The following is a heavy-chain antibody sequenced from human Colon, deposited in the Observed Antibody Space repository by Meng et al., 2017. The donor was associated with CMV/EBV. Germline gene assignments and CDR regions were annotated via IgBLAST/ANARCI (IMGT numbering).Heavy chain of an antibody. D-gene: IGHD6-13*01. CDR2: IYNQDGGT. CDR3: ERESWYFDI. V-gene: IGHV1-2*02. Sequence: QVLMVQSGAEVKKTGAAVKVYCKTSGSTLRAHLLHWMRTAPGLELEWMGWIYNQDGGTYVAQKLQDRVTLTRDTTITTANKMLSGLTYDDTAINYCERESWYFDIWGEGTLVTVSS. CDR1: GSTLRAHL. J-gene: IGHJ4*02.